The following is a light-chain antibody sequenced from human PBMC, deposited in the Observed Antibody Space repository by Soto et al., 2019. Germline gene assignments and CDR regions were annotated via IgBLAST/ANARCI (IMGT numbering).Light chain of an antibody. V-gene: IGLV2-18*02. CDR2: EVS. J-gene: IGLJ1*01. CDR3: SSYTSSNTYV. CDR1: SSDVGSYNR. Sequence: SVLTQPRSVSGSPGQSVAISCTGTSSDVGSYNRVSWYQQPPGTAPKVMIYEVSNRPSGVPDRFSGSKSGNTASLTISGLQAEDEADYYCSSYTSSNTYVFGTGTKVTVL.